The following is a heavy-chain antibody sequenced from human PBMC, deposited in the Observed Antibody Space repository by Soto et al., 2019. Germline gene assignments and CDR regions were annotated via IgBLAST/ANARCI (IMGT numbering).Heavy chain of an antibody. V-gene: IGHV1-18*04. Sequence: QVQLVQSGAEVKKPGASVKVSCKASGYYFTSYGISWVRQAPGQGLEWMGWISAYNGNTNYAQNLQGRVTMTTDTSTSTAYMELRRLRSDDTAVYYCARDHCSSTSCYSGVDYWGQGTLVTVSS. CDR1: GYYFTSYG. J-gene: IGHJ4*02. D-gene: IGHD2-2*02. CDR3: ARDHCSSTSCYSGVDY. CDR2: ISAYNGNT.